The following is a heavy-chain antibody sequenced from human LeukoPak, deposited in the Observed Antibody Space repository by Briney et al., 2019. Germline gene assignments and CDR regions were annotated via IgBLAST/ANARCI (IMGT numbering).Heavy chain of an antibody. CDR2: ISYDGNNK. V-gene: IGHV3-30-3*01. CDR1: GFTFSSYA. J-gene: IGHJ4*02. CDR3: ARGPYSSSWRFDY. Sequence: QPGGSLRLSCAASGFTFSSYAMHWVRQAPGKGLEWVAVISYDGNNKYYADSVKGRFTISRDNSKNTLYLQMNSLRAEDTAVYYCARGPYSSSWRFDYWGQGTLVTVSS. D-gene: IGHD6-13*01.